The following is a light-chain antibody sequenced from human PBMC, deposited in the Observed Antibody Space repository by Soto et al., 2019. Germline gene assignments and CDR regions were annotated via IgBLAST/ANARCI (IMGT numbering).Light chain of an antibody. V-gene: IGKV1-39*01. CDR2: LAS. J-gene: IGKJ4*01. CDR1: QKIHNF. CDR3: QQSLSNPRT. Sequence: DIQLTQSPSSLSASVGDRVTITCRASQKIHNFLSWYQHKRGEDPKLLIFLASTLEAGVPSRFGGSGSGTDFTLTISNLEPEDFATYYCQQSLSNPRTFGGGTRVEIQ.